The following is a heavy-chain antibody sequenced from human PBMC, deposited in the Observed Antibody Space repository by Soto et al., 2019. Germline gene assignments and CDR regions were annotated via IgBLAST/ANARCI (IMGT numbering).Heavy chain of an antibody. CDR1: GYTLTSFY. Sequence: QVQLVQSGAEVKEPGASVKVSCKASGYTLTSFYIHWVRQAPGQGLEWMAIINPTGGSTNYAQRVRGRVTLTMDTSTSTVYMELSGLRSEDTAVYFCARNLASADVWAQGTLVTVSS. V-gene: IGHV1-46*01. CDR3: ARNLASADV. J-gene: IGHJ4*02. CDR2: INPTGGST. D-gene: IGHD6-13*01.